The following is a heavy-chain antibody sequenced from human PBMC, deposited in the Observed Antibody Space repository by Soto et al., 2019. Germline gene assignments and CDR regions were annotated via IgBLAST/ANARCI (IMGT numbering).Heavy chain of an antibody. D-gene: IGHD6-19*01. V-gene: IGHV1-2*02. J-gene: IGHJ4*02. CDR2: FNPNSGDT. Sequence: MHLGRHAPGQGLEWVGWFNPNSGDTIYAQKFQGRVTLTRDTSISTAYMDLFGLRSDDTSVYYCAREASAVISLDYSGQGLLVTGSS. CDR3: AREASAVISLDY.